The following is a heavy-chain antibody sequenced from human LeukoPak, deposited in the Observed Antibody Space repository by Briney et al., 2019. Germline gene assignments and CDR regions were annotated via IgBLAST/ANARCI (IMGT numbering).Heavy chain of an antibody. V-gene: IGHV3-30*03. CDR3: ARAYLRLGELSALDY. Sequence: GGSLRLSCAASGFTFSSYGMHWVRQAPGKGLEWVAVISYDGSNKYYADSVKGRFTISRDNSKNTLYLQMNSLRAEDTAVYYCARAYLRLGELSALDYWGQGTLVTVSS. D-gene: IGHD3-16*02. CDR1: GFTFSSYG. J-gene: IGHJ4*02. CDR2: ISYDGSNK.